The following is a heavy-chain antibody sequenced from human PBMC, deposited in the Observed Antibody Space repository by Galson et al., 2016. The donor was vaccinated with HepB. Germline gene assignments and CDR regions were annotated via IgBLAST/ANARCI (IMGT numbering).Heavy chain of an antibody. CDR2: IKNKADGGTT. J-gene: IGHJ4*02. CDR1: GIIFTNAW. D-gene: IGHD6-13*01. V-gene: IGHV3-15*01. CDR3: TTGTAAGRDY. Sequence: SLRLSCAASGIIFTNAWMTWVRQAPGKGLEWVGRIKNKADGGTTAYAAPVKGRFTISRDDSKKMLYLQMNSLKTEDTAVYYCTTGTAAGRDYWGQGTLVTVSS.